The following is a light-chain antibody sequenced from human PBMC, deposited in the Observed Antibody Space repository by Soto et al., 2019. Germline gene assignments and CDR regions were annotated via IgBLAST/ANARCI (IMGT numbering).Light chain of an antibody. CDR3: QQYSSSPRT. Sequence: EIVLTQSPGTLSLSPGETATLSCRASQSVSSSSLAWYQQKPGQAPRLLLYGASSRATGIPDRFSGSRSGTDFTLTISRLEPEDFAVYSCQQYSSSPRTFGGGTKVEIK. CDR2: GAS. J-gene: IGKJ4*01. V-gene: IGKV3-20*01. CDR1: QSVSSSS.